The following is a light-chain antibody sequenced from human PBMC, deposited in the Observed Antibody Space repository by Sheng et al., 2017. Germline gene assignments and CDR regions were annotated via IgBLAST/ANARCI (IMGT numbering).Light chain of an antibody. CDR1: LNVNNY. J-gene: IGKJ1*01. CDR3: QQSYSTPQT. CDR2: GVS. Sequence: DIQMTQSPASLSASVGDRVTVTCRTSLNVNNYLNWYRQKPGKAPELLVYGVSNLHSGVPSRFSGSGSGTDFTLTISGLHPEDFATYFCQQSYSTPQTFGQGTKVEIK. V-gene: IGKV1-39*01.